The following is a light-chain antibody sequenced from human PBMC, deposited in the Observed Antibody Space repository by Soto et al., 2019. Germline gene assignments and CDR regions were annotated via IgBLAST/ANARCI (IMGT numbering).Light chain of an antibody. CDR3: QSYDSDNFVV. V-gene: IGLV4-69*01. CDR1: SGHSSYA. Sequence: QLVLTQSPSASASLGASVKLTCTLSSGHSSYAIAWHQKQPGKGPRYLMDLNNDGSHTKGDGIPDRFSGSSSGADRFLIISSLQSEDEADYYCQSYDSDNFVVFGGGTKLTVL. J-gene: IGLJ2*01. CDR2: LNNDGSH.